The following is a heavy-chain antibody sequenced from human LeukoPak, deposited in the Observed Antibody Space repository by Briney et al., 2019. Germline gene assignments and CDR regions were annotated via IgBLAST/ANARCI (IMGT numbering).Heavy chain of an antibody. CDR2: ISCSSDFI. CDR3: ARDLGGGSSSLFDY. CDR1: GFTFFNYS. J-gene: IGHJ4*02. V-gene: IGHV3-21*01. Sequence: GGSLRPSCAASGFTFFNYSMNWVRQAPGKGLEWVSSISCSSDFIYYADSLKGRFTISRDNAKNSLYLQMNSLRAEDTAVYYCARDLGGGSSSLFDYWGQGTLVTVSS. D-gene: IGHD6-13*01.